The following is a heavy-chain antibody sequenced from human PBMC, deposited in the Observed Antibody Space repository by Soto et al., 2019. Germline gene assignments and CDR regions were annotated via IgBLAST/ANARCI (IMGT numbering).Heavy chain of an antibody. CDR3: ARVGYSSSDSCPPIDY. CDR1: GFTFSSYS. CDR2: LSSSSSYI. J-gene: IGHJ4*02. V-gene: IGHV3-21*06. D-gene: IGHD2-15*01. Sequence: GGSLRLSCAASGFTFSSYSMNWVRQAPGKGLEWVSTLSSSSSYIYYADSVKGRFTISRDNAKNSLFLQMNSLRAEDTAVYYCARVGYSSSDSCPPIDYWGQGTLVTVSS.